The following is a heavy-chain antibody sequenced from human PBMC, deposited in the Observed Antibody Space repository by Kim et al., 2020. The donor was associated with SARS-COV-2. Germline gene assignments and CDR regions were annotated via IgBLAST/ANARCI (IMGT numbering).Heavy chain of an antibody. V-gene: IGHV1-24*01. Sequence: ASVKVSCKVSGYTLTELSMHWVRQAPGKGLEWMGGFDPEDGETIYAQKFQGRVTMTEDTSTDTAYMELSSLRSEDTAVYYCATLASMITFGGVIVKGGLGYYYYGMDVWGQGTTVTVSS. CDR2: FDPEDGET. D-gene: IGHD3-16*02. CDR1: GYTLTELS. CDR3: ATLASMITFGGVIVKGGLGYYYYGMDV. J-gene: IGHJ6*02.